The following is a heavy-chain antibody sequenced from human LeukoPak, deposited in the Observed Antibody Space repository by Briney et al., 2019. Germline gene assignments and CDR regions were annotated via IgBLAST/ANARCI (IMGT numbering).Heavy chain of an antibody. J-gene: IGHJ4*02. V-gene: IGHV4-30-2*01. CDR2: IYDSEGT. Sequence: PSETLSLTCTVSGVSISNAGYLWSWIRQPPGKGLEYIGYIYDSEGTYYNPSLKSRVTVSVDRSKNQFSLKVYSVSAADTAVYYCARDRGRLPQGGYSYVPFDYWGQGTLVTVSS. CDR3: ARDRGRLPQGGYSYVPFDY. D-gene: IGHD5-18*01. CDR1: GVSISNAGYL.